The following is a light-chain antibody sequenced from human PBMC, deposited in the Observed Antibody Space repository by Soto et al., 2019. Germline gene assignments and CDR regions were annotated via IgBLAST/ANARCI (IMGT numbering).Light chain of an antibody. CDR2: GAS. CDR3: QQYDDWGT. CDR1: QSVSSN. J-gene: IGKJ1*01. V-gene: IGKV3-15*01. Sequence: ERVMTQSPATLSVSPGERATLSCRASQSVSSNLAWFQHKPGQAPRHLIYGASTRATGVPARFSGSGSGTEFTLTITSLQSEDFAVYYCQQYDDWGTFGQGTKVEIK.